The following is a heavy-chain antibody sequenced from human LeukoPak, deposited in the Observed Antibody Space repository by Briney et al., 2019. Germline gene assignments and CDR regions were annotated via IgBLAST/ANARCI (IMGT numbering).Heavy chain of an antibody. CDR1: GFAFSRHG. V-gene: IGHV3-7*01. CDR2: MKEDGSQI. D-gene: IGHD3-10*01. Sequence: GGSLRLSCAASGFAFSRHGMSWVRQAPGKGLEWVANMKEDGSQIYYVDSVKGRFSISRDNANNLVYLQMNSLRVEGTAVYYCARYPERGDCDYWAQGTLVTVSS. CDR3: ARYPERGDCDY. J-gene: IGHJ4*02.